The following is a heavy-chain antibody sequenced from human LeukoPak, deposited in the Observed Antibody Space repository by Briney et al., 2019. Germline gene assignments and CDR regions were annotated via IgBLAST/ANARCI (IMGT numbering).Heavy chain of an antibody. CDR2: ISSSSSTI. Sequence: GGSLRLSCAASGFTFSSYSMNWVRQAPGKGLEWVSYISSSSSTIYYADSVKGRFTISRDNAKNSLYLQMNSLRAEDTAVYYCARDLGKSGGSTFDYWGQGTLVTVSS. V-gene: IGHV3-48*01. CDR3: ARDLGKSGGSTFDY. CDR1: GFTFSSYS. D-gene: IGHD6-19*01. J-gene: IGHJ4*02.